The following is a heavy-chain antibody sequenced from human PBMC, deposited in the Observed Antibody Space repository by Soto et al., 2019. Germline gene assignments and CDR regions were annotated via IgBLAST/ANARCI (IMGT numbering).Heavy chain of an antibody. J-gene: IGHJ4*02. V-gene: IGHV3-23*01. CDR2: ISGSGGST. D-gene: IGHD3-3*01. CDR1: GFTFSSYA. CDR3: AKDYYDFWSGYYTPLDY. Sequence: GGSLRLSCAASGFTFSSYAMSWVRQAPGKGLEWVSAISGSGGSTYYADSVKGRFTISRDNSKNTLYLQMNSLRAEDTAVYYCAKDYYDFWSGYYTPLDYWGQGTLVTVSS.